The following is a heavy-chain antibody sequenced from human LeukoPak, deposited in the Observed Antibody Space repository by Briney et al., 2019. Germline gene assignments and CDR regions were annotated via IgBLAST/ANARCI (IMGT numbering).Heavy chain of an antibody. Sequence: SQTLSLTCTVSGGSISSGSYYWSWIRQPAGKGLEWIGRIYTSGSTYYNPSLKSRVTISVDTSKNQFSLKLSSVTAADTAVYYCARLVRGYYDSSGYPDYWGQGTLVTVSS. CDR2: IYTSGST. V-gene: IGHV4-61*02. J-gene: IGHJ4*02. CDR1: GGSISSGSYY. D-gene: IGHD3-22*01. CDR3: ARLVRGYYDSSGYPDY.